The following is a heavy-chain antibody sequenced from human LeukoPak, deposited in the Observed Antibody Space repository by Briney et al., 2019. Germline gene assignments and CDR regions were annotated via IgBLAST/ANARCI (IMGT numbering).Heavy chain of an antibody. Sequence: GGSLRLSCAASAFSFSSFAMTWVRQAPGKGLEWVSVISGNGGSTHYADSVKGRFTISRDNSKNTLYLQMNSLRAEDTAIYYCAKESPRFDYWGQGTLVTVSS. J-gene: IGHJ4*02. V-gene: IGHV3-23*01. CDR3: AKESPRFDY. CDR2: ISGNGGST. CDR1: AFSFSSFA.